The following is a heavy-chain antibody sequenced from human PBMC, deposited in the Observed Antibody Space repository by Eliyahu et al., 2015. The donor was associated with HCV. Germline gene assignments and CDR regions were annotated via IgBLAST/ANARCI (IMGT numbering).Heavy chain of an antibody. CDR1: GFTFSGYW. V-gene: IGHV3-74*01. J-gene: IGHJ4*02. D-gene: IGHD5-18*01. Sequence: EVQLVESGGGLVQPGGSLRLSCAASGFTFSGYWXXWVRQAPGKGLVXVSRINSDGSSIIYADSVRGRFTISRDNAKNTLYLQMNSLRAEDTAVYYCARSGGYRYEYWGQGTLVTVSS. CDR2: INSDGSSI. CDR3: ARSGGYRYEY.